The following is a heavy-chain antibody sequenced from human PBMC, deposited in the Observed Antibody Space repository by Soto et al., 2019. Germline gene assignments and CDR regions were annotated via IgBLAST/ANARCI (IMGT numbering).Heavy chain of an antibody. CDR2: IYSGGST. CDR1: GFTVSSNY. J-gene: IGHJ5*02. V-gene: IGHV3-66*01. CDR3: ARERGYSSSSWFDP. D-gene: IGHD6-6*01. Sequence: GGSLRLSCAASGFTVSSNYMSWVRQAPGKGLEWVSVIYSGGSTYYADSVKGRFTISRDNSKNTLYLQMNSLRAEDTAVYYCARERGYSSSSWFDPWGQGTLVTVSS.